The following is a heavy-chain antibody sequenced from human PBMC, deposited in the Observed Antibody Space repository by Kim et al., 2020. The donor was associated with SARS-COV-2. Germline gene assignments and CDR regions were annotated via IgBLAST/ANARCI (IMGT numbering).Heavy chain of an antibody. Sequence: GGSLRLSCAASGFTFSSYGMSWVRQAPGKGLEWVANIKQDGSEKYYVDSVKGRFTISRDNAKNSLYLQMNSLRAEDTAVYYCAREGVGATRFEYWGQGTLGTVSS. J-gene: IGHJ4*02. D-gene: IGHD1-26*01. CDR1: GFTFSSYG. CDR2: IKQDGSEK. CDR3: AREGVGATRFEY. V-gene: IGHV3-7*03.